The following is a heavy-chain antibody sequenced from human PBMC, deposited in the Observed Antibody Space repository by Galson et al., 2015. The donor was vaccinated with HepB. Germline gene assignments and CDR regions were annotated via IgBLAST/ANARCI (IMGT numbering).Heavy chain of an antibody. CDR1: GYTFTGYY. V-gene: IGHV1-2*02. CDR2: INPNSGGT. Sequence: SVKVSCKASGYTFTGYYMHWVRQAPGQGLEWMGWINPNSGGTNYAQKFQGRVTITRDTSASTAYMELSSLRSEDTAVYYCARDIELPGITMVRGPGHYYYYYGMDVWGQGTTVTVSS. J-gene: IGHJ6*02. CDR3: ARDIELPGITMVRGPGHYYYYYGMDV. D-gene: IGHD3-10*01.